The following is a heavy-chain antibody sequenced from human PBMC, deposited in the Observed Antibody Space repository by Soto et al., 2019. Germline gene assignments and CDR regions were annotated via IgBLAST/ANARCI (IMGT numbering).Heavy chain of an antibody. J-gene: IGHJ4*02. CDR3: AKRQSGNFGPFDS. CDR1: GFSIISDS. V-gene: IGHV3-23*01. CDR2: ISGSDANT. Sequence: LRLSCGASGFSIISDSMSWVRQAPGKGLEWVSGISGSDANTNYADSVKGRFAISIDNSKNTLYLQMSSLRAEDTAVYYCAKRQSGNFGPFDSWGQATLVTASS. D-gene: IGHD2-21*02.